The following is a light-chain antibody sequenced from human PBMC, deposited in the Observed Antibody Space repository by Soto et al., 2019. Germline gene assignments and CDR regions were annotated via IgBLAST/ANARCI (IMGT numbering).Light chain of an antibody. CDR1: QSVSSRF. CDR3: QQFGSSPLT. CDR2: GAS. V-gene: IGKV3-20*01. J-gene: IGKJ1*01. Sequence: DIVLTQSPGTLSLSAWESATLSWRAGQSVSSRFLVWYQQKAGQAPRPLIYGASSRATGVPDRVSGRWSGTAFTLTISRLEIEDAAVYYCQQFGSSPLTFGQGTKVDIK.